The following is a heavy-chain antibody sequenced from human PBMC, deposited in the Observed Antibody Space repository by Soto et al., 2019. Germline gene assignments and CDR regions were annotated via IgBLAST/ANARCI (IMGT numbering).Heavy chain of an antibody. Sequence: QVPLVQSGAEVKKPGASVKVSCKASGYIFTSYGISWVRQAPGEGLEWMGWISNYNGITNYAQKVQGRVTMTTDRSTSTAYIELRSLRSDDTSVYYCAESMGGSGTYVSWGQGTLVTVSS. J-gene: IGHJ4*02. CDR2: ISNYNGIT. D-gene: IGHD3-10*01. CDR1: GYIFTSYG. CDR3: AESMGGSGTYVS. V-gene: IGHV1-18*01.